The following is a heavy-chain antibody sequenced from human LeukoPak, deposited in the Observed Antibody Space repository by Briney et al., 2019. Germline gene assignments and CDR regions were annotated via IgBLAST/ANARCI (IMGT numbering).Heavy chain of an antibody. Sequence: SETLSLTCTVSGGSISSSSAYWSWIRQPPGKGLEWIGEINHSGSTNYNPSLKSRVTISVDTSKNQFSLKLSSVTAADTAVYYCARLTTVTTNYFDYWGQGTLVTVSS. V-gene: IGHV4-39*07. D-gene: IGHD4-17*01. J-gene: IGHJ4*02. CDR2: INHSGST. CDR1: GGSISSSSAY. CDR3: ARLTTVTTNYFDY.